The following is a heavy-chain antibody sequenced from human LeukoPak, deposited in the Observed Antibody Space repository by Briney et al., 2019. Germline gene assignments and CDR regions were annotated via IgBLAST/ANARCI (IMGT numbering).Heavy chain of an antibody. CDR2: ISSSSSYI. CDR3: ARAGTTGFDY. J-gene: IGHJ4*02. CDR1: GFTFSSYS. Sequence: GGSLRLSCAASGFTFSSYSMNWVRQAPGKGLEWVSSISSSSSYIYYADSVKGRFAISRDNAKNSLYLQMNSLRAEDTAVYYCARAGTTGFDYWGQGTLVTVSS. V-gene: IGHV3-21*01. D-gene: IGHD1-1*01.